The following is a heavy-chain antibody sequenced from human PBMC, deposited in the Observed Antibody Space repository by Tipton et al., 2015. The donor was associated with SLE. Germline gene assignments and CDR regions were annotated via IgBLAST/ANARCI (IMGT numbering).Heavy chain of an antibody. Sequence: TLSLTCTVSGGSISSSSYYWGWIRQPPGKGLEWIGYIYYSGSTNYNPSLKSRVTISVDTSKNQFSLKLSSVTAADTAVYYCARQQLGYAFDIWGQGTMVTVSS. D-gene: IGHD6-13*01. V-gene: IGHV4-61*05. CDR2: IYYSGST. CDR1: GGSISSSSYY. CDR3: ARQQLGYAFDI. J-gene: IGHJ3*02.